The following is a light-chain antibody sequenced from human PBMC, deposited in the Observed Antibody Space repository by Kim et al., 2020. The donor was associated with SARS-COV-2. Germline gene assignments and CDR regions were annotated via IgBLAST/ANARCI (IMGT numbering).Light chain of an antibody. CDR2: AKN. Sequence: SSELTQDPAVSVALGQTVRITCQGDGLRNFFASWYQQKPGQAPLLVIYAKNNRPSGIPDRFSGSISGNTASLTITGAQAEDEADYYCKSRGISGYYWVFGGGTQLTVL. V-gene: IGLV3-19*01. J-gene: IGLJ3*02. CDR1: GLRNFF. CDR3: KSRGISGYYWV.